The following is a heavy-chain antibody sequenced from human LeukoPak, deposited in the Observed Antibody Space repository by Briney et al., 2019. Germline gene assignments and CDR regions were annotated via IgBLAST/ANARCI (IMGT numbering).Heavy chain of an antibody. D-gene: IGHD1-14*01. Sequence: GGSLRLSCAASGFTFSSYEMNWVRQAPGKGLEWVSYISSSGSTIYYADSVKGRFTISRDNAKNSLYLQMNSLRAEDTAVYYSARADSRIFRSWGQGTLVTVSS. CDR2: ISSSGSTI. CDR3: ARADSRIFRS. V-gene: IGHV3-48*03. J-gene: IGHJ4*02. CDR1: GFTFSSYE.